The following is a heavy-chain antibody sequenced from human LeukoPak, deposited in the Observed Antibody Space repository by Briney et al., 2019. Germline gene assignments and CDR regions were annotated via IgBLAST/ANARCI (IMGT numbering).Heavy chain of an antibody. J-gene: IGHJ4*02. CDR3: ASVWWSGYFRFDN. CDR2: IKQDGGEQ. V-gene: IGHV3-7*01. Sequence: GGSLRLSCAASGFTFSSYWMSWVRQSPGKGLEGVANIKQDGGEQSYVDSVRGRFTISRNNAKHSLFQQMNRLRAEDTAVYYCASVWWSGYFRFDNWGQGTLVTVYS. CDR1: GFTFSSYW. D-gene: IGHD3-3*01.